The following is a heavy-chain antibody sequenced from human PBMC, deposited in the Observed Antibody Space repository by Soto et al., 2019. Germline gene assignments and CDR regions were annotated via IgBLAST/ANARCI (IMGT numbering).Heavy chain of an antibody. J-gene: IGHJ6*02. Sequence: PGKGLEWIGYIYYSGSTYYNPSLKSRVSMSVDTSKNQFSLNLSSVTAADTAVYYCARELPQRQGRNMDVWGQGTTVTVSS. D-gene: IGHD1-1*01. V-gene: IGHV4-31*02. CDR2: IYYSGST. CDR3: ARELPQRQGRNMDV.